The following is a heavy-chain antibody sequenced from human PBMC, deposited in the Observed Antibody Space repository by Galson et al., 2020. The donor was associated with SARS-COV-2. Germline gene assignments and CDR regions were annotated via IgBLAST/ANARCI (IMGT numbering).Heavy chain of an antibody. CDR3: ARGRYSSGWYGQAYYYYGMDV. D-gene: IGHD6-19*01. CDR1: GYTFTSYD. V-gene: IGHV1-8*01. Sequence: ASVKVSCKASGYTFTSYDINWVRQATGQGLEWMGWMNPNSGNTGYAQKFQGRVTMTRNTSISTAYMELSSLRSEDTAVYYCARGRYSSGWYGQAYYYYGMDVWGQGTTVTVSS. J-gene: IGHJ6*02. CDR2: MNPNSGNT.